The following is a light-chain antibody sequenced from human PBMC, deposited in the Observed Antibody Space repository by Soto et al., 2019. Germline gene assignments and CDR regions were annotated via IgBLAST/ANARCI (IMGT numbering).Light chain of an antibody. J-gene: IGLJ1*01. CDR3: CSNAGRPDV. CDR2: DVD. V-gene: IGLV2-11*01. Sequence: QSALTQPRSVSGSPGQSVAISCTGTSRDIGGYNYVSWYQQHPGKAPKVMIYDVDKRPSGVPDRFSGSKSGNTASLTISDLQTEDEADYYCCSNAGRPDVFGTGTKLAVL. CDR1: SRDIGGYNY.